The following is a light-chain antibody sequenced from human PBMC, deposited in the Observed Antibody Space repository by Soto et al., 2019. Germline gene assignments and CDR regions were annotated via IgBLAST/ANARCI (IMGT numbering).Light chain of an antibody. CDR1: QGISSY. CDR3: QQYYSYPYT. V-gene: IGKV1-8*01. CDR2: AAS. Sequence: AIRMTQSPSSFSASTGDRVTITCRASQGISSYLAWYQQKPGKAPNLLIYAASTLQSGVPSRFSGSGSETDFTLTISCLQSEDFATYYGQQYYSYPYTFGQGTKLEIK. J-gene: IGKJ2*01.